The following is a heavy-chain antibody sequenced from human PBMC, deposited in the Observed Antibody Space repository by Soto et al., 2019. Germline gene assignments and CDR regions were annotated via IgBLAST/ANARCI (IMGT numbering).Heavy chain of an antibody. Sequence: PSETLSLTCTVSGDSVSSSSYYWSWIRQPPGKGLEWIGYMYYSGSTNYNPSLKSRVTISVDTSKNQFSLKLSSVTAADTAVYYCARDPVPWGQGTLVTVSS. V-gene: IGHV4-61*01. CDR1: GDSVSSSSYY. CDR2: MYYSGST. CDR3: ARDPVP. J-gene: IGHJ5*02.